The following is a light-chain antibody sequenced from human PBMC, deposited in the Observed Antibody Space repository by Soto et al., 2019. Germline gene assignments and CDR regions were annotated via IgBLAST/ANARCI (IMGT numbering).Light chain of an antibody. Sequence: DIQMTQSPSSLSAVVGDRVTITCRTSQSIRSYLNWYQQKSGKAPKLLISAASNLQSGVPYRFSGSGSATDFTLTISSLQPEDVATYYCQHRHSTPRITFGRGTRLEIK. V-gene: IGKV1-39*01. CDR2: AAS. CDR3: QHRHSTPRIT. J-gene: IGKJ5*01. CDR1: QSIRSY.